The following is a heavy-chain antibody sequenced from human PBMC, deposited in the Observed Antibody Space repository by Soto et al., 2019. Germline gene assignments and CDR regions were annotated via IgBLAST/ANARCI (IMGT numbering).Heavy chain of an antibody. Sequence: QVQLVESGGGVVQPGRSLRLSCAASGFTFSSYAMHCVRQAPGKVLEWVAVISYDGSNKYYADSVNGRFTISRDNSKNTLYLQMNSLRAEDTDVYYCARGGHIVVVTALDYWGQGTLVTVSS. D-gene: IGHD2-21*02. CDR3: ARGGHIVVVTALDY. J-gene: IGHJ4*02. V-gene: IGHV3-30-3*01. CDR1: GFTFSSYA. CDR2: ISYDGSNK.